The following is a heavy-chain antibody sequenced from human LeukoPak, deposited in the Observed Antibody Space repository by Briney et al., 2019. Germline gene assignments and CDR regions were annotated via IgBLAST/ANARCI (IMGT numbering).Heavy chain of an antibody. CDR1: GGSIGSGGFS. D-gene: IGHD3-10*01. J-gene: IGHJ6*02. Sequence: PSQTLSLTCAVSGGSIGSGGFSWSWIRLPPGKGLECIWYIYHSGITYYNPSLKSRVTISIDRSKNQFSLTLSSVTAADTAVYYCARGSGFYYGSGSPPTAVDVWGQGTTVTVSS. CDR2: IYHSGIT. V-gene: IGHV4-30-2*01. CDR3: ARGSGFYYGSGSPPTAVDV.